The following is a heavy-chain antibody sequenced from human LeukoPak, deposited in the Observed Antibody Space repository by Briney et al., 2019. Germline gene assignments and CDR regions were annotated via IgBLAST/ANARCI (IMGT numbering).Heavy chain of an antibody. CDR2: IYYSGST. CDR1: GGSISSYY. D-gene: IGHD5-18*01. CDR3: ARTTEGGYTYGYFYYYYMDV. V-gene: IGHV4-59*01. J-gene: IGHJ6*03. Sequence: PSETLSLTCTVSGGSISSYYWSWIRQPPGKGLEWIGYIYYSGSTNYNPSLKSRVTISVDTSKNQFSLKLTSVTAADTAVYYCARTTEGGYTYGYFYYYYMDVWGKGTKVTISS.